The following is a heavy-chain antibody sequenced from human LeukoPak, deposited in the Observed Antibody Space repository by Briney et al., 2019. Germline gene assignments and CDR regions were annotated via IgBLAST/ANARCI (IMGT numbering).Heavy chain of an antibody. CDR1: GFTFSSYG. J-gene: IGHJ3*02. V-gene: IGHV3-30*18. CDR3: AKERGVVVTHDAIDI. CDR2: VSYEGSNK. D-gene: IGHD3-22*01. Sequence: PGGSLRLSCAASGFTFSSYGMHWVRQVPGKGLEWVAVVSYEGSNKYYADCVKGRFTISRDNSKNTLYLQMNSLRAEDTAVYYCAKERGVVVTHDAIDIWGQGTMVTVSS.